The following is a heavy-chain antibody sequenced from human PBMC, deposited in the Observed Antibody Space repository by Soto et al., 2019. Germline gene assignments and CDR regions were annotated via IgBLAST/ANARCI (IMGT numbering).Heavy chain of an antibody. CDR1: GGSISSYY. CDR2: IYYCGST. D-gene: IGHD3-3*01. J-gene: IGHJ4*02. V-gene: IGHV4-59*01. CDR3: ARGSGTSKGGLFDY. Sequence: SETLSLTCTVSGGSISSYYWSWIRQPPGKGLEWIGYIYYCGSTNYNPSLKSRVTISVDTSKNQFSLKLSSVTAADTAVYYCARGSGTSKGGLFDYWGQGTLVTVSS.